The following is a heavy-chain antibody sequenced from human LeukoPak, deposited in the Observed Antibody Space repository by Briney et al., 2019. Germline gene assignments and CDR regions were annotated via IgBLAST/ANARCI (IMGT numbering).Heavy chain of an antibody. CDR2: IYTSGST. CDR1: GGSISSYY. CDR3: ARTVWERELLPVSYYYYYMDV. J-gene: IGHJ6*03. Sequence: SETLSLTCTVSGGSISSYYWSWIRQPPGKGLEWIGYIYTSGSTNYNPSLKSRVTISVDTSKNQFSLKLSSVTAADTAVYYCARTVWERELLPVSYYYYYMDVWGKGTTVTVSS. D-gene: IGHD1-26*01. V-gene: IGHV4-4*09.